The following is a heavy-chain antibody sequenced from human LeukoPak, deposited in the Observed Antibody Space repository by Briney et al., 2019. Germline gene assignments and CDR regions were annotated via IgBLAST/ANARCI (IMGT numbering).Heavy chain of an antibody. CDR3: ARMYYDFWNGYPYGMDV. CDR2: IYYSGST. CDR1: GGSISSYY. V-gene: IGHV4-59*08. D-gene: IGHD3-3*01. J-gene: IGHJ6*02. Sequence: SETLSLTCTVSGGSISSYYWSWIRQPPGKGLEWIGYIYYSGSTNYNPSLKSRVTISVDTSKNQFSLKLSSVTAADTAVYYCARMYYDFWNGYPYGMDVWGQGTTVTVSS.